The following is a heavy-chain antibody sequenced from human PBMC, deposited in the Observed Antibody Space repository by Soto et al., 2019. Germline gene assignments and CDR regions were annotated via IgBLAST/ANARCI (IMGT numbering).Heavy chain of an antibody. Sequence: GSLKLSCATSGFTFSCYYMDLVRQAPGKGLEWVSYISSSGSTIYYADSVKGRFTISRDNAKNSLYLQMNSLRAEDTAVYYCARVSLDDAFDIWGQGTMVTVSS. D-gene: IGHD1-1*01. V-gene: IGHV3-11*01. CDR2: ISSSGSTI. CDR3: ARVSLDDAFDI. CDR1: GFTFSCYY. J-gene: IGHJ3*02.